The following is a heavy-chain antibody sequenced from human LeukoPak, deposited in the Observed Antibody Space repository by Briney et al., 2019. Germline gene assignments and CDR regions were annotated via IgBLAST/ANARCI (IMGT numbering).Heavy chain of an antibody. CDR3: AVGGATGTTGDYFDY. V-gene: IGHV1-8*01. Sequence: GAPVKVSCKASGYTFTSYDINWVRQATGQGLEWMGWMNPNSGNTGYAQKFQGRVTMTRNTSISTAYMELSSLRSEDTAVYYCAVGGATGTTGDYFDYWGQGTLVTVSS. CDR2: MNPNSGNT. D-gene: IGHD1-1*01. J-gene: IGHJ4*02. CDR1: GYTFTSYD.